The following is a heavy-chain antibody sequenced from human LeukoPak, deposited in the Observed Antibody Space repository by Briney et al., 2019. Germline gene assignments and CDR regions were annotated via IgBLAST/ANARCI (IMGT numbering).Heavy chain of an antibody. D-gene: IGHD2/OR15-2a*01. Sequence: ASVKVSCKASGYTFTSYDINWVRPAPGQGLEWMGWMNANSGNTGYAQRFQDRVTFTRDTSINTAYMELSSLRSEDTAVYYCARGVSRSFDFWGQGTLVTVSS. V-gene: IGHV1-8*01. CDR3: ARGVSRSFDF. CDR2: MNANSGNT. J-gene: IGHJ4*02. CDR1: GYTFTSYD.